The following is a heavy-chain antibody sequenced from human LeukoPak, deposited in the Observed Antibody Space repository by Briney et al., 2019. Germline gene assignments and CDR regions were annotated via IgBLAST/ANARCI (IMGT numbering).Heavy chain of an antibody. V-gene: IGHV1-58*01. J-gene: IGHJ5*02. D-gene: IGHD2-2*02. CDR2: IVVGSGNT. Sequence: ASVKVSCKASGFTFTSSAVQWVRQARGQRLEWIGWIVVGSGNTNYAQKFRERVTITRDMSTSTAYMELSSLRSEDTAVYYCARAPGYCSSTSCYTINWFDPWGQGTLVTVSS. CDR1: GFTFTSSA. CDR3: ARAPGYCSSTSCYTINWFDP.